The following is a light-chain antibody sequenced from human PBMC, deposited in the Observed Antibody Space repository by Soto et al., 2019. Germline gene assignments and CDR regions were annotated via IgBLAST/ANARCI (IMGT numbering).Light chain of an antibody. J-gene: IGKJ1*01. V-gene: IGKV3-20*01. Sequence: IGVTRSSRTLGLAPGKGATHSCRASQSISNSYLAWYQQKPGQAPRLLIYGASSRATGIPDRFSGSGSGTDCTLTISRLEPEDGEVYDGQQYGSSLATFGQGTKVDIK. CDR2: GAS. CDR3: QQYGSSLAT. CDR1: QSISNSY.